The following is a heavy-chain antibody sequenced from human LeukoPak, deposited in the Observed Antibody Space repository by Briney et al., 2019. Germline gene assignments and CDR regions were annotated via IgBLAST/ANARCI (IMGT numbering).Heavy chain of an antibody. D-gene: IGHD2-21*02. J-gene: IGHJ4*02. CDR1: GFTFGNYG. Sequence: GGSLRLSCAASGFTFGNYGMAWVRQAPGKGLEWVSSISSSGGGTYYGDSVKGRFTISRDNSKNTLYLQMNSLRDEDTALYYCAKEAHVAVTTYDYWGQGTLVTVSS. V-gene: IGHV3-23*01. CDR3: AKEAHVAVTTYDY. CDR2: ISSSGGGT.